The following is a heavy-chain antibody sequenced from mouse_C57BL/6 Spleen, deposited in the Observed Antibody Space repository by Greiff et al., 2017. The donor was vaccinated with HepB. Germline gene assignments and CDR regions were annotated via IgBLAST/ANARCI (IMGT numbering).Heavy chain of an antibody. V-gene: IGHV3-6*01. D-gene: IGHD1-1*01. CDR2: ISYDGSN. CDR1: GYSITSGYY. Sequence: DVHLVESGPGLVKPSQSLSLTCSVTGYSITSGYYWNWIRQFPGNKLEWMGYISYDGSNNYNPSLKNRISITRDTSKNQFFLKLNSVTTEDTATYYCARDGEFTTTGGDAMDYWGQGTSVTVSS. J-gene: IGHJ4*01. CDR3: ARDGEFTTTGGDAMDY.